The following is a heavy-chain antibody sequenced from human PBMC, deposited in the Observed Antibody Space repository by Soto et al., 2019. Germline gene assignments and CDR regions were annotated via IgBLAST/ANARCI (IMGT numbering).Heavy chain of an antibody. CDR2: ISGYNGNT. Sequence: ASVKVSCKASGYTFTSYGISWVRQAPGQGLEWMGWISGYNGNTNYAQKLQGRVTMTTDTSTSTAYMELRSLRSDDTAVYYCAREGAFHYYDSIPCPTPPAYSGQRTLVTVSS. CDR1: GYTFTSYG. J-gene: IGHJ4*02. CDR3: AREGAFHYYDSIPCPTPPAY. V-gene: IGHV1-18*01. D-gene: IGHD3-22*01.